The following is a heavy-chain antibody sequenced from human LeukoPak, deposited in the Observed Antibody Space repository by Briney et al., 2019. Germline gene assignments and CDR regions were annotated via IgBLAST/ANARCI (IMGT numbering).Heavy chain of an antibody. CDR1: GASISSGSYY. V-gene: IGHV4-61*02. CDR2: IFASGST. CDR3: ARGDDSTSWDYFDY. D-gene: IGHD3-9*01. Sequence: SETLSLTCTVSGASISSGSYYWNWIPQPAGKGLEWIGRIFASGSTNYNPSLKSRVTISVDKSKNQFSLKLNSVTAADTAVYYCARGDDSTSWDYFDYWGQGNLVTVSS. J-gene: IGHJ4*02.